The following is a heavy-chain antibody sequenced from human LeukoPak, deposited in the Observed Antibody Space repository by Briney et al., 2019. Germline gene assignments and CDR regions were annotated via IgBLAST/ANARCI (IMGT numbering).Heavy chain of an antibody. Sequence: GASVKVSCKASGYTFTGYYMHWVRQAPGQGLEWMGWINPNSGGTNYAQKFQGRVTMTRVTSISTAYMELSRLRSDDTAVYYCARASSGWFSGRSYDYWGQGTLVTVSS. V-gene: IGHV1-2*02. CDR3: ARASSGWFSGRSYDY. CDR1: GYTFTGYY. J-gene: IGHJ4*02. D-gene: IGHD6-19*01. CDR2: INPNSGGT.